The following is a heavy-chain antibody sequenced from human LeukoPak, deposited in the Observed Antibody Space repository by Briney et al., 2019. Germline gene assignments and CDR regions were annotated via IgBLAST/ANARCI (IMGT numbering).Heavy chain of an antibody. J-gene: IGHJ5*02. CDR1: GFTFIGYW. Sequence: GGSLRLSCAASGFTFIGYWMSWVRQAPGKGLEWVANIKQDGSKKYYVDSVKGRFTISRDNAKRSLYLQMNSLRAEDTAVYYCARDRWYSSSSVVSFSPNSFGPWGEETLVTVSS. V-gene: IGHV3-7*01. CDR3: ARDRWYSSSSVVSFSPNSFGP. D-gene: IGHD6-6*01. CDR2: IKQDGSKK.